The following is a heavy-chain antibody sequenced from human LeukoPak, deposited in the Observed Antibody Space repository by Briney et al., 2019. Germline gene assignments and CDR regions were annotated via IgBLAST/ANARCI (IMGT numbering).Heavy chain of an antibody. D-gene: IGHD2-2*01. Sequence: KSSETLSLTCTVSGGSITSYYWSWIRQPPGKGLEWIGYIYHNGKTNCNPSLKSRVTISADTSKNQFSLKLSSVTAADTAVYYCARYPMTYCSSSSCTDYWGQGTLVTVSS. CDR1: GGSITSYY. CDR3: ARYPMTYCSSSSCTDY. J-gene: IGHJ4*02. V-gene: IGHV4-59*08. CDR2: IYHNGKT.